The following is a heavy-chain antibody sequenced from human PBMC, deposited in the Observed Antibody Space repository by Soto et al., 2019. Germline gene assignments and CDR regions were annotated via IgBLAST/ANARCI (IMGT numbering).Heavy chain of an antibody. J-gene: IGHJ5*02. V-gene: IGHV4-30-2*01. Sequence: SETLSLTCAVSGGSITTGDYSWNRIRHPPGKDLEWLGYIYHSVSTCYNPSLKDRATISVDRSRNDFSLGLISVTAADTAVSYCARGMSTRGYTNFDPWGQGTLVT. D-gene: IGHD3-22*01. CDR2: IYHSVST. CDR3: ARGMSTRGYTNFDP. CDR1: GGSITTGDYS.